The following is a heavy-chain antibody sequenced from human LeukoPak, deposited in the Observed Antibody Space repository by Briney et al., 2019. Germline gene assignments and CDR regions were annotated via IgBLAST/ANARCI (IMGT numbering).Heavy chain of an antibody. D-gene: IGHD1-26*01. CDR2: IYTSGST. CDR1: GGSISSSSYY. CDR3: ARDVGVDY. Sequence: SETLSLTCTVSGGSISSSSYYWSWIRQPAGKGLEWIGRIYTSGSTNYNPSLKSRVTMSVDTSKNQFSLKLSSVTAADTAVYYCARDVGVDYWGQGTLVTVSS. V-gene: IGHV4-61*02. J-gene: IGHJ4*02.